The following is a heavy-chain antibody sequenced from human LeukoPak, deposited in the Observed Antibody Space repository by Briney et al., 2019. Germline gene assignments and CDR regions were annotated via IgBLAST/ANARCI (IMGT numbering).Heavy chain of an antibody. J-gene: IGHJ4*02. CDR3: ARMRNYGDYDFDY. D-gene: IGHD4-17*01. V-gene: IGHV5-51*01. Sequence: GESLKISCKGSGYSFTSYWIGWVRQMPGKGLEWMGIIYPGDSDSRYSPSFQGQVTISADKSISTAYLQWSSLKASDTAIFYCARMRNYGDYDFDYWGQGTLVTVSS. CDR2: IYPGDSDS. CDR1: GYSFTSYW.